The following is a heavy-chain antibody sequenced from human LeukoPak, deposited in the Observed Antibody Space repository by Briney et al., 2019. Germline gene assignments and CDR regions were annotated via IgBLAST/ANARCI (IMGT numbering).Heavy chain of an antibody. J-gene: IGHJ4*02. V-gene: IGHV1-18*01. D-gene: IGHD6-19*01. CDR2: MNPNSGNT. CDR3: ARDYSRGWYAFDY. CDR1: GYTFTSYD. Sequence: ASVKVSCKASGYTFTSYDINWVRQATGQGLEWMGWMNPNSGNTNYAQKLQGRVTMTTDTSTSTAYMELRSLRSDDTAFYYCARDYSRGWYAFDYWGQGTLVTVSS.